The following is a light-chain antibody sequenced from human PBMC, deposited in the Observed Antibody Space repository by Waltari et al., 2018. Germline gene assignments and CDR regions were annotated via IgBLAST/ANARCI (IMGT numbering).Light chain of an antibody. V-gene: IGLV3-21*04. J-gene: IGLJ1*01. CDR1: NIGTYS. Sequence: SYVVTQPPSVSVAPGETATITCGGDNIGTYSVHWYQQKAGQAPALVIFYDRGRPSGIPGRLSGSNSGNTATLTISRVEAGDEARYYCHVWHPHVDPGVFGTGTEVTVL. CDR3: HVWHPHVDPGV. CDR2: YDR.